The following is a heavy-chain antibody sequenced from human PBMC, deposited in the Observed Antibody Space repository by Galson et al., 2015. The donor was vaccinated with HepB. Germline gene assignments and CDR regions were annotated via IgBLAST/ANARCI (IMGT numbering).Heavy chain of an antibody. CDR1: GFTFSSYA. D-gene: IGHD6-19*01. CDR3: ARVRLSAVAGEYES. J-gene: IGHJ5*02. V-gene: IGHV3-30-3*01. Sequence: SLRLSCAASGFTFSSYAMHWVRQAPGKGLEWVAVISYDGSNKYYADSVKGRFTISRDNSKNTLYLQMNSLRAEDTAVYYCARVRLSAVAGEYESWGQRAKVSVYS. CDR2: ISYDGSNK.